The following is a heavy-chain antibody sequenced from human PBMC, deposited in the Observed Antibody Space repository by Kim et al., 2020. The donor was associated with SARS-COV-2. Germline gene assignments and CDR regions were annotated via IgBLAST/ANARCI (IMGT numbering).Heavy chain of an antibody. J-gene: IGHJ5*02. D-gene: IGHD6-13*01. CDR3: ARGARWYSSSWGNWFDP. V-gene: IGHV4-34*01. CDR1: GGSFSGYY. Sequence: SETLSLTCAVYGGSFSGYYWSWIRQPPGKGLEWIGEINHSGSTNYNPSLKSRVTISVDTSKNQFSLKLSSVTAADTAVYYCARGARWYSSSWGNWFDPWGQGTLVTVSS. CDR2: INHSGST.